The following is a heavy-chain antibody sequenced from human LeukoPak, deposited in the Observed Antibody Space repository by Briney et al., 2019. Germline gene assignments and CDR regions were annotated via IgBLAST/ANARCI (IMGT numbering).Heavy chain of an antibody. CDR1: GFTFSGSA. V-gene: IGHV3-73*01. Sequence: GGSLKLSCAASGFTFSGSAMHWVRQASGKGLEWIGRLRSKANSYATAYAASVKGRFTISRDNAKNSLYLQMNSLRAEDTAVYYCARDLCGDCYSRSAFDIWGQGTMVTVSS. D-gene: IGHD2-21*01. CDR3: ARDLCGDCYSRSAFDI. J-gene: IGHJ3*02. CDR2: LRSKANSYAT.